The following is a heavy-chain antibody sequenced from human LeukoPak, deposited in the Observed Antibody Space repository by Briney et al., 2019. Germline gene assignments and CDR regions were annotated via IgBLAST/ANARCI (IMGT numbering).Heavy chain of an antibody. D-gene: IGHD7-27*01. CDR1: GFTFRSYW. V-gene: IGHV3-74*01. Sequence: PGGSLRLSCAASGFTFRSYWMHWVRQVPGKGLVWVSLVNSDGTTSHADSVKGRFTISRDNAKNTLYLQMNSLRAEDTAVYYCARALPGYYGMDVWGQGTTVTVSS. J-gene: IGHJ6*02. CDR3: ARALPGYYGMDV. CDR2: VNSDGTT.